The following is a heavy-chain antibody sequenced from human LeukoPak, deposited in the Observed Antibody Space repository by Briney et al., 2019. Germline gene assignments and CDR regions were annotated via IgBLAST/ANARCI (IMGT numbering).Heavy chain of an antibody. J-gene: IGHJ4*02. CDR3: ARLIDYGDYGALSIDY. Sequence: ASVKVSCKASGYTFTNHYIHWVRQAPGQGLEWMGWISAYNGNTNYAQKLQGRVTMTTDTSTSTAYMELRSLRSDDTAVYYCARLIDYGDYGALSIDYWGQGTLVTVSS. D-gene: IGHD4-17*01. CDR1: GYTFTNHY. V-gene: IGHV1-18*04. CDR2: ISAYNGNT.